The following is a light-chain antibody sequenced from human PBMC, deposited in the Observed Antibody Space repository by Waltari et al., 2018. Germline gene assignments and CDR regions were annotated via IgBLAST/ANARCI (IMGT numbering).Light chain of an antibody. Sequence: QLVLTQSPSASASLGASVKLTCTLSSGHSSYAIAWHQQQPEQGPRYLMKLNSDGSHSKGDGIPDRFSGSSSGAERYLTISSLQSEDEADYYCQTWGTGIHVVFGGGTKLTVL. CDR2: LNSDGSH. CDR1: SGHSSYA. V-gene: IGLV4-69*01. J-gene: IGLJ2*01. CDR3: QTWGTGIHVV.